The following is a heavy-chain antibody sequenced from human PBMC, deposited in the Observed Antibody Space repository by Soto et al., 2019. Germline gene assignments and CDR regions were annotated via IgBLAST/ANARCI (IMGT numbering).Heavy chain of an antibody. Sequence: QVQLQESGPGLVKPSETLSLTCTVSGGSISSYYWSWIRQPPGKGLEWIGYIYYSGSTNYNPSLKRRFTISVDTSKNPFSLKLSAVTAADTAVYYCASSYGLERLLFDYWGQGTLVTVSS. CDR2: IYYSGST. CDR1: GGSISSYY. D-gene: IGHD1-1*01. CDR3: ASSYGLERLLFDY. J-gene: IGHJ4*02. V-gene: IGHV4-59*01.